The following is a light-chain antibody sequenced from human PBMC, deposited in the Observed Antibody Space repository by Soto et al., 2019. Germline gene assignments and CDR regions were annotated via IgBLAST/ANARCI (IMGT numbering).Light chain of an antibody. V-gene: IGLV2-14*01. Sequence: QSVLTQPASVSGSRGQSITISCTGTSSDVDDYTYVCWYQQHPGKAPKLILYEVDKRASGVSNRFSGSKSGNTASLIISGLQPEDEADYFCSSYISTTTWVFGGGTKLTVL. J-gene: IGLJ3*02. CDR2: EVD. CDR1: SSDVDDYTY. CDR3: SSYISTTTWV.